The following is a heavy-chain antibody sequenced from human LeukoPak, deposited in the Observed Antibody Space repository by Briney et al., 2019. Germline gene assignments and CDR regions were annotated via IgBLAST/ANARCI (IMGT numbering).Heavy chain of an antibody. CDR1: GYTFTSYG. Sequence: ASVKVSCKASGYTFTSYGISWVRQAPGQGLDWMGWISAYNGNTNYAQKLQGRVTMTTDTSTSTAYMELRSLRSDDTAVYYCARDLSSGTFNYYYYGMDVWGQGTTVTVSS. CDR3: ARDLSSGTFNYYYYGMDV. CDR2: ISAYNGNT. J-gene: IGHJ6*02. D-gene: IGHD6-19*01. V-gene: IGHV1-18*01.